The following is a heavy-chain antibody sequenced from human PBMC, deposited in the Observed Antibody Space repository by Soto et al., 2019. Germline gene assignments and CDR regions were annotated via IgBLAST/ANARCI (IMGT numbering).Heavy chain of an antibody. CDR1: GGTFSSYA. Sequence: GASVKVSCKVSGGTFSSYAISWVRQAPGQGLEWMGGIIPIFGTANYAQKFQGRVTITADESTSTAYMELSSLRSEDTAVYYCARIGEAAAGTISYYGMDVWGQGTTVTVSS. D-gene: IGHD6-13*01. CDR3: ARIGEAAAGTISYYGMDV. CDR2: IIPIFGTA. V-gene: IGHV1-69*13. J-gene: IGHJ6*02.